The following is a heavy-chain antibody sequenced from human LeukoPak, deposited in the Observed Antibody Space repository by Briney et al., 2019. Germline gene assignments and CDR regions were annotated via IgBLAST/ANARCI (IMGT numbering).Heavy chain of an antibody. CDR1: GFTFSSYA. J-gene: IGHJ6*02. D-gene: IGHD2-2*01. CDR2: ISYDGSNK. CDR3: ARDKRVPGEYYYYGMDV. V-gene: IGHV3-30*04. Sequence: PGGSLRLSCAASGFTFSSYAMHWVRQAPGKGLEWVAVISYDGSNKYYADSVKGRFTISRDNSKNTLYLQMNSLRAEDTAVYYCARDKRVPGEYYYYGMDVWGQGTTVTVSS.